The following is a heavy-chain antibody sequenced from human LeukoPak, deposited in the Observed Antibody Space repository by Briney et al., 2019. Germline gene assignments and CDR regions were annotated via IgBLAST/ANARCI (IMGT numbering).Heavy chain of an antibody. CDR1: GGSFSGYY. CDR2: INHSGST. D-gene: IGHD1/OR15-1a*01. V-gene: IGHV4-34*01. J-gene: IGHJ4*02. CDR3: ARSRRHSNWNKRAFDY. Sequence: SETLSLTCAGYGGSFSGYYWSWIRQPPGKGLEWIGEINHSGSTNYNPSLKSRVTISVDTSKNQFSLKLSSVTAADTAVYYCARSRRHSNWNKRAFDYWGQGTLVTVSS.